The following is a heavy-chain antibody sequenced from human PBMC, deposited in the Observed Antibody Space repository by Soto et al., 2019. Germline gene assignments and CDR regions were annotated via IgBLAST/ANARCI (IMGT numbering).Heavy chain of an antibody. Sequence: QVQLQESGPGLVKPSQTLSLTCTVSGASISSGGYYWSWIRQHPGKGLEWIGYIYYSGSPHNNPSLTGRVTISLETSKNQFSLKLSSVTAADTAVYYCARSYYYGSGHDNFDCWGQGTLVTVSS. V-gene: IGHV4-31*03. CDR3: ARSYYYGSGHDNFDC. D-gene: IGHD3-10*01. CDR2: IYYSGSP. J-gene: IGHJ4*02. CDR1: GASISSGGYY.